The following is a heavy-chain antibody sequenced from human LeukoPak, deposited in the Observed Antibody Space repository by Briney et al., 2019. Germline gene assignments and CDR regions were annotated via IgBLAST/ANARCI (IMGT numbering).Heavy chain of an antibody. Sequence: GGSLRLSCVASGFTFSSYWMNWVRQAPEKGLEWVANIKQDGSEKYYVDSVKGRFTISRDNAKNSLYLQMNSLRAEDTAVYYCARENDFWSGYSPFDYWGQGTLVTVSS. J-gene: IGHJ4*02. D-gene: IGHD3-3*01. CDR1: GFTFSSYW. V-gene: IGHV3-7*01. CDR3: ARENDFWSGYSPFDY. CDR2: IKQDGSEK.